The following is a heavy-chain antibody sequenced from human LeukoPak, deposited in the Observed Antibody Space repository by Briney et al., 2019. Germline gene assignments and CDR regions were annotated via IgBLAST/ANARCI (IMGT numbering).Heavy chain of an antibody. D-gene: IGHD3-16*01. CDR2: IWYDGSNK. Sequence: PGGSLRLSCAASGFTFSSYGMRWVRQAPGKGLGGVAVIWYDGSNKYYADSVKGRFTISRDNSKNTLYLQMNSLRAEDTAVYYCARAIYRLGGNWFDPWGQGTLVTVSS. CDR3: ARAIYRLGGNWFDP. CDR1: GFTFSSYG. V-gene: IGHV3-33*01. J-gene: IGHJ5*02.